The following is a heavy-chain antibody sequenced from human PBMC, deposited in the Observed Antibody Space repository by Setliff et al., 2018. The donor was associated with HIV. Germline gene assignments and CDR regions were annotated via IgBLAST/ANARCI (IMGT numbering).Heavy chain of an antibody. CDR3: ARHFPSISLFFGDPGPFDR. Sequence: AETLSLTCTVSGGFISSSSYYWGWIRQPPGKGLEWIGSIFNDGRTYYNPSLKSRITIPMDTSTNQFSLKLSSVTAADTAVYFCARHFPSISLFFGDPGPFDRWGQGALVTVSS. CDR2: IFNDGRT. CDR1: GGFISSSSYY. V-gene: IGHV4-39*01. D-gene: IGHD3-10*01. J-gene: IGHJ4*02.